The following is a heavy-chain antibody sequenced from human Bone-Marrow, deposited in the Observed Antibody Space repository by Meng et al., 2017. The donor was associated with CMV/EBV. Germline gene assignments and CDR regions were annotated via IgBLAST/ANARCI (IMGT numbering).Heavy chain of an antibody. Sequence: GFTFSHPPRSGLRQAPGKGLEWISNISPCRNIIYYTDAVTGRFTISRDNAKNSLYLQMNSLRAEETAVYYCARGPSYYGSGSPHFDNWGQGALVTVSS. D-gene: IGHD3-10*01. CDR3: ARGPSYYGSGSPHFDN. CDR1: GFTFSHPP. CDR2: ISPCRNII. V-gene: IGHV3-11*01. J-gene: IGHJ4*02.